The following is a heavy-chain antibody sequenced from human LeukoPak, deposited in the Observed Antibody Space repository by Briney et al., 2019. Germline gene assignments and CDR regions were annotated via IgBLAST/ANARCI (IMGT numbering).Heavy chain of an antibody. CDR1: GGSISSGGYS. D-gene: IGHD5-24*01. V-gene: IGHV3-23*01. Sequence: TSETLSLTCAVSGGSISSGGYSWSWVRQAPGKGLEWVSAISSAGGTTFYADSVKGRFTISRDTSKNTLYLQMNSLRAEDTAVYFCAKGRGWLQFFDYWGQGTLVTVSS. CDR2: ISSAGGTT. CDR3: AKGRGWLQFFDY. J-gene: IGHJ4*02.